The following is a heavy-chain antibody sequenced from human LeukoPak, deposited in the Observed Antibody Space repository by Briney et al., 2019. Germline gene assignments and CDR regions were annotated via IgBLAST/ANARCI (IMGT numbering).Heavy chain of an antibody. D-gene: IGHD3-16*01. CDR2: ISGSGGST. V-gene: IGHV3-23*01. Sequence: AGGSLRLSCAASGFTFSSYAMSWVRQAPGKGLEWVSDISGSGGSTYYADSVKGRFTISRDNSKNTLYLQMNSLRAQDPAVYDCASPGGEAWSVDYWGQGTLVTVSS. CDR1: GFTFSSYA. J-gene: IGHJ4*02. CDR3: ASPGGEAWSVDY.